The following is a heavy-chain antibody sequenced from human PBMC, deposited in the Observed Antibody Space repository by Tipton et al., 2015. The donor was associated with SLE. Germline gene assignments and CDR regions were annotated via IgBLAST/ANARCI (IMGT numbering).Heavy chain of an antibody. V-gene: IGHV4-34*01. CDR2: VNHSGST. J-gene: IGHJ6*02. CDR1: GGSISSHY. Sequence: LRLSCTVSGGSISSHYWSWIRQPPGKGLGWIGEVNHSGSTNYNPSLKSRVTISVDTSKNQFSLKLSSVTAADTAVYYCARHVAIAAAGYYYYYGMDVWGQGTTVTVSS. CDR3: ARHVAIAAAGYYYYYGMDV. D-gene: IGHD6-13*01.